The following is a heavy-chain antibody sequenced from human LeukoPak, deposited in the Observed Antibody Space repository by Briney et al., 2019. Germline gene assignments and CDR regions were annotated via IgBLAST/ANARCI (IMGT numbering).Heavy chain of an antibody. CDR2: IYTSGST. CDR3: ARVSAAAGTPGNWFDP. V-gene: IGHV4-4*07. D-gene: IGHD6-13*01. CDR1: GGSINNYY. Sequence: SETLSLTCTVSGGSINNYYWTWIRQSAGKGLEWIGRIYTSGSTNYNPSLKSRVTMSLDSSKHQFSLKLTSVTAADTAMYYCARVSAAAGTPGNWFDPWGQGTLVTVSS. J-gene: IGHJ5*02.